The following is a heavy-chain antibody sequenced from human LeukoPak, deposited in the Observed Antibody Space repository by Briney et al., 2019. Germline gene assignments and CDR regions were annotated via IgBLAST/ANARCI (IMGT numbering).Heavy chain of an antibody. V-gene: IGHV1-18*01. CDR2: ISAYNGNT. D-gene: IGHD1-26*01. J-gene: IGHJ4*02. CDR1: GYTFNNYG. Sequence: AAVTVSCTASGYTFNNYGRSWVRQAPGQGLEWMGWISAYNGNTKYAQKLQDTVTMTTDTSTSTAYMELRSLRSDDTAVYYCARSPPPTIVGAHYFDYWRQGTLVTVSS. CDR3: ARSPPPTIVGAHYFDY.